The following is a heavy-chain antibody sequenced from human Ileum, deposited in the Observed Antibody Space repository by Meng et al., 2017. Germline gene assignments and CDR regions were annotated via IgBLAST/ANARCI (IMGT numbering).Heavy chain of an antibody. J-gene: IGHJ5*02. CDR1: GGSIRSYY. CDR3: ARDVVPTVTYYYNWFDP. CDR2: IYTSGST. Sequence: VTLYDVVPGLVQLRESLCLSCLFFGGSIRSYYWSWIRQPAGKGLEWIGRIYTSGSTNDNPSLNSRVTMSVDTSKNQFSLKLSSVTAADTAVYYCARDVVPTVTYYYNWFDPWGQGTLVTVSS. V-gene: IGHV4-4*07. D-gene: IGHD4-17*01.